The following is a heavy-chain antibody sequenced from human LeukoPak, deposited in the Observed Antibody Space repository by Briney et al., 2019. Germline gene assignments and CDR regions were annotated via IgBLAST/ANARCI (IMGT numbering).Heavy chain of an antibody. Sequence: GASVKVSCKASGGTFSSYAISWVRQAPGRGLEWMGRIIPIFGIANHAQKFQGRVTITADKSTSTAYMELSSLRSEDTAVYYCATSLQDIVVVPAILDYWGQGTLVTVSS. CDR3: ATSLQDIVVVPAILDY. V-gene: IGHV1-69*04. D-gene: IGHD2-2*01. CDR1: GGTFSSYA. CDR2: IIPIFGIA. J-gene: IGHJ4*02.